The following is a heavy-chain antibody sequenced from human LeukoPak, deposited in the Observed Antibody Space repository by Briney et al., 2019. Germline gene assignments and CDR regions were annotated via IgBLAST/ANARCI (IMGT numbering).Heavy chain of an antibody. D-gene: IGHD3-10*01. CDR3: ARDRSRRFRFDY. Sequence: PSETLSLTCTVSGGSISSSSYYWGWIRQPPGKGLEWIGSIYYSGSTYYNPSLKSRVTISVDTSKNQFSLKLSSVTAADTAVYYCARDRSRRFRFDYWGQGTLVTVSS. V-gene: IGHV4-39*07. CDR2: IYYSGST. J-gene: IGHJ4*02. CDR1: GGSISSSSYY.